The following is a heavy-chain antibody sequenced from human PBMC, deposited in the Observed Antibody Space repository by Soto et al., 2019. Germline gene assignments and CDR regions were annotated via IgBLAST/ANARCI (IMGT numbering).Heavy chain of an antibody. J-gene: IGHJ4*02. CDR3: AKDNSLTTSYFDH. CDR2: IYWNSGTI. D-gene: IGHD4-17*01. CDR1: GFPFGDYA. Sequence: GGSLRLSCAASGFPFGDYAMHWVRQAPGKGLEWVSSIYWNSGTIDYADSVKGRFTISRDNAKNSLYLQMNSLRPEDTAMYYSAKDNSLTTSYFDHWGQGTLVTVSS. V-gene: IGHV3-9*01.